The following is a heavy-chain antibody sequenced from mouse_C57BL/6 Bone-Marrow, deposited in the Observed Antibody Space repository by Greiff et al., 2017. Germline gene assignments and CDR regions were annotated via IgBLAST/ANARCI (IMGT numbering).Heavy chain of an antibody. CDR3: AREGYSGDFDY. CDR1: GYTFTIYW. CDR2: IDPSDSYT. Sequence: QVQLQQPGAELVMPGASVKLSCKASGYTFTIYWMHWVKQRPGQGLEWIGEIDPSDSYTNYNQKFKGKSTLTVDKSSSTAYMQLSSLTSEDSAVYYCAREGYSGDFDYWGQGTTLTVSS. J-gene: IGHJ2*01. V-gene: IGHV1-69*01. D-gene: IGHD2-12*01.